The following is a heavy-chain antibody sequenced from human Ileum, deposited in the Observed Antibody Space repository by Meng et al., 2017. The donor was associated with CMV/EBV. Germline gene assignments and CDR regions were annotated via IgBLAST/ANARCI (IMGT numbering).Heavy chain of an antibody. V-gene: IGHV4-4*07. Sequence: QLKESGPGRVKTSEPLSLTCYVSGGSISNSYWSWIRQPAGKGLEWIAHIYTSGTTNYNPSLKSRVTMSVDTSRNQFSLKLTSVTAADTAVYYCARNYGSGNWNFFHYWGQGTLVTVSS. J-gene: IGHJ4*02. CDR2: IYTSGTT. CDR3: ARNYGSGNWNFFHY. CDR1: GGSISNSY. D-gene: IGHD3-10*01.